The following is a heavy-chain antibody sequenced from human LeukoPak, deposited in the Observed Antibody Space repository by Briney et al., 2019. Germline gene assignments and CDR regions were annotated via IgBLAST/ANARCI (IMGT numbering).Heavy chain of an antibody. J-gene: IGHJ4*02. D-gene: IGHD6-19*01. V-gene: IGHV3-74*01. Sequence: GGSLRLSCAASGITFSGYAMHWVRQAPGKGLVWVSRNPDGTTTSYADSVKGRFTISRNNAKDTVYLQMNSLRAEDTAVYYCARVSIGWYSFDYWGQGTLVTVSS. CDR2: NPDGTTT. CDR3: ARVSIGWYSFDY. CDR1: GITFSGYA.